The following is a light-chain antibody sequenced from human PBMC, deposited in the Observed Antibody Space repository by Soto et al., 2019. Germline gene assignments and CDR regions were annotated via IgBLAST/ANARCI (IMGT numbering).Light chain of an antibody. J-gene: IGKJ1*01. CDR3: QQTYNSPET. CDR2: AAS. Sequence: DIQMSQSPSSLSASVGDRVTITWRASQSIDNYLNWFQQKPGNPPKLLIYAASILQSGVPSRFSGRGSGTDFTLTISSLQPEDFATYYCQQTYNSPETFGQGTKVEI. CDR1: QSIDNY. V-gene: IGKV1-39*01.